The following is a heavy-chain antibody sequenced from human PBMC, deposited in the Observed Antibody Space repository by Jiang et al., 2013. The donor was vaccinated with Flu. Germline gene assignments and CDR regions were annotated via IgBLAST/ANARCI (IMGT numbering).Heavy chain of an antibody. CDR3: ARGVYYGSGSNPGGPYGMDV. Sequence: QSGSELKRPGASVKLSCKASRYSFTSYTINWVRQAPGQGLEWMGWVDTNTGNPTYAQGFTGRFVFSLDTSVTTAYLQISGLKSEDTALYYCARGVYYGSGSNPGGPYGMDVWGPRDHGHHLL. V-gene: IGHV7-4-1*01. CDR2: VDTNTGNP. D-gene: IGHD3-10*01. CDR1: RYSFTSYT. J-gene: IGHJ6*01.